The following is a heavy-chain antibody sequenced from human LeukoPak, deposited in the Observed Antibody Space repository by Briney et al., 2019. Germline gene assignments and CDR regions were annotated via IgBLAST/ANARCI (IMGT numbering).Heavy chain of an antibody. V-gene: IGHV3-48*04. CDR2: ISSSSSTI. J-gene: IGHJ6*02. CDR1: GFTFSSYS. CDR3: ARVRSGLHMDV. D-gene: IGHD2-15*01. Sequence: GGSLRLPCAASGFTFSSYSMNWVRQAPGKGLEWVSYISSSSSTIYYVDSVKGRFTISRDNAKNSLYLQMNSLRAEDTALYYCARVRSGLHMDVWGQGTTVTVSS.